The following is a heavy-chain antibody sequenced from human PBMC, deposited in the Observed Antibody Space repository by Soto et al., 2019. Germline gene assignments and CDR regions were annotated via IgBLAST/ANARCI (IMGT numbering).Heavy chain of an antibody. CDR3: ARVPLRYSSSHNFDS. CDR1: CASVSSGSFY. CDR2: IYNNKTF. Sequence: SSETLSLTCSVSCASVSSGSFYWSWIRQPPGKGLEWIGFIYNNKTFNYNPSLKSRVTLSVDTSKHQFSLKLSSVTAADTAVYYCARVPLRYSSSHNFDSWGQGALVTVSS. D-gene: IGHD6-19*01. J-gene: IGHJ4*02. V-gene: IGHV4-61*01.